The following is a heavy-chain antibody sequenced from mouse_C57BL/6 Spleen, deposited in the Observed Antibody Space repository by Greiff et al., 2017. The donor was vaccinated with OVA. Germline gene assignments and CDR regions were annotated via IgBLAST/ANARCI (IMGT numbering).Heavy chain of an antibody. Sequence: VQRVESGAELVKPGASVKMSCKASGYTFTTYPIEWMKQNHGKSLEWIGNFHPYNDDTKYNEKFKGKATLTVEKSSSTVYLELSRLTSDDSAVYYCAITTVVATGDYFDYWGQGTTLTVSS. CDR3: AITTVVATGDYFDY. CDR1: GYTFTTYP. V-gene: IGHV1-47*01. D-gene: IGHD1-1*01. J-gene: IGHJ2*01. CDR2: FHPYNDDT.